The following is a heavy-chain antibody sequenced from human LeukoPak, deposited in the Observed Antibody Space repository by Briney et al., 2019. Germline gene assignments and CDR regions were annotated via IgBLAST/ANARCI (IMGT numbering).Heavy chain of an antibody. V-gene: IGHV3-23*01. D-gene: IGHD4-17*01. CDR3: AKHQQIYGDSLMDV. CDR1: GFTFSSYA. J-gene: IGHJ6*02. CDR2: ISGSGGRT. Sequence: GGSLRLSCAASGFTFSSYAMSRVRQAPGKGLEWVSTISGSGGRTYFTDSVKGRFTISRDNSKNTLYLQMNSLGAEDTAVYYCAKHQQIYGDSLMDVWGQGTTVTVSS.